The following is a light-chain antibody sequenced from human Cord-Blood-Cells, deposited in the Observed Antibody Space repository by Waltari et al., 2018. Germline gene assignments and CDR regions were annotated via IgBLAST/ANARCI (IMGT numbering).Light chain of an antibody. V-gene: IGKV1-39*01. Sequence: DIQMIQSPSSLSASVGARVTITCRASQSISSYLNWYQQKPGKAPKLLIYAASSLQSGVPSRFSGSGSGTDFTLTISSLQPEDFATYYCQQSYSTLRTFGGGTKVEIK. CDR3: QQSYSTLRT. CDR2: AAS. CDR1: QSISSY. J-gene: IGKJ4*01.